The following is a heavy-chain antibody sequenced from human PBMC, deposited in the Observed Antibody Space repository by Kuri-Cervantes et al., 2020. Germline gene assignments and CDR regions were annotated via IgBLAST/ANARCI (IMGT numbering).Heavy chain of an antibody. CDR1: GFAFSSYG. J-gene: IGHJ4*02. V-gene: IGHV3-30*02. CDR3: ASQPGRLYYFDY. CDR2: IRYDGSNK. Sequence: GESLKISCAASGFAFSSYGMHWLRQAPGKGLEWVAFIRYDGSNKFYADSVKGRFTLSRDNSKNTLYLQMNSLRAEDTAVYYCASQPGRLYYFDYWGQGTLVTVSS.